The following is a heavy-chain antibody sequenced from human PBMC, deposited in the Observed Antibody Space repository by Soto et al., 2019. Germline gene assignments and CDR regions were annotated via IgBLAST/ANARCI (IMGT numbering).Heavy chain of an antibody. V-gene: IGHV5-51*01. CDR1: GYSFTSYW. Sequence: GESLKISCKGSGYSFTSYWVGWVRQMPGKGLEWMGIIYPGDSDTRYSPSFQGQVTISADKSISTAYLQWSSLKASDTAMYYCARQQQLVPSEPEFDYWGQGTLVTVSS. CDR2: IYPGDSDT. D-gene: IGHD6-13*01. CDR3: ARQQQLVPSEPEFDY. J-gene: IGHJ4*02.